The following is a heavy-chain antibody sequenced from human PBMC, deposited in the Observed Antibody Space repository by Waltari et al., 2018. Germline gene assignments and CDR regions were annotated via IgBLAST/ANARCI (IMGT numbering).Heavy chain of an antibody. J-gene: IGHJ4*02. V-gene: IGHV3-21*01. CDR2: ISFISGYI. CDR3: AREVRVGATPFDY. CDR1: GFTFSRYS. D-gene: IGHD1-26*01. Sequence: EVQLVESGGGLVKPGGSLRLSCAASGFTFSRYSMNWVRQAPGKGLEWVSSISFISGYIYYADSVKGRFTISRDNAKNSLYLQMNSLRADDTAVYYCAREVRVGATPFDYWGQGTLVTVSS.